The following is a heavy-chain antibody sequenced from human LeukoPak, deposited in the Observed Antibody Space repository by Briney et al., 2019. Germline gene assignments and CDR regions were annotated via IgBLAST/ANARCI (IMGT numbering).Heavy chain of an antibody. D-gene: IGHD1-26*01. CDR1: GGSIRNYY. CDR2: IYYSGST. Sequence: SETLSLTCSVSGGSIRNYYWSWLRQPPGKGLEWIGDIYYSGSTNYNPSLKSRVTISVDTSKNQFALKLSSVTAADTAVYYCARSSYSTNWYFDLWSRGSLVTVSS. CDR3: ARSSYSTNWYFDL. V-gene: IGHV4-59*01. J-gene: IGHJ2*01.